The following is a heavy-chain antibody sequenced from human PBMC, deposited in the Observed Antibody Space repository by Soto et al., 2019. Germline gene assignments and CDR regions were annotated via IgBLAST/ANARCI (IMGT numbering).Heavy chain of an antibody. Sequence: GGSLRLSCAASGFTFSSYAMSWVRQAPGKGLEWVSAISGSGGSTYYADSVKGRFTISRDNSKNTLYLQMNSLRAEDTAVYYCALIRGTGRGSYYASARPDAFDIWGQGTMVTVSS. V-gene: IGHV3-23*01. D-gene: IGHD1-26*01. J-gene: IGHJ3*02. CDR2: ISGSGGST. CDR3: ALIRGTGRGSYYASARPDAFDI. CDR1: GFTFSSYA.